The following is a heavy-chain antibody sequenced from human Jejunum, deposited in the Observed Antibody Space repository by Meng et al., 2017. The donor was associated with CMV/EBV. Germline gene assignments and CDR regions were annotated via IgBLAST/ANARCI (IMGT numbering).Heavy chain of an antibody. J-gene: IGHJ4*02. CDR2: MYSYGST. CDR3: ARDIYSSSLNWGY. V-gene: IGHV3-66*01. D-gene: IGHD6-13*01. CDR1: PFSVNSHY. Sequence: DGQLVVSGGGLVPPGGSLTLSCSASPFSVNSHYMTWVRQAPGKGLEWVSVMYSYGSTYYADSVKGRFTISRDSSRNTLYLQMSSLRVEDTAVYYCARDIYSSSLNWGYWGQGTLVTVSS.